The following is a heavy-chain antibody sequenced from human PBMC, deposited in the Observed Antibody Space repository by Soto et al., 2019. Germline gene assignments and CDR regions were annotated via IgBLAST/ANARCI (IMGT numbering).Heavy chain of an antibody. D-gene: IGHD6-19*01. J-gene: IGHJ3*02. V-gene: IGHV3-23*01. Sequence: PGGSLRLSCAASGFTFSSYTINWVRQAPGKGLEWVSAISGSGGSTYYADSVKGRFTIARDNAKNTLYLQMNSLRAEDTAVYYCAKENYGSGWYEGGAFDIWGQGIMVTVSS. CDR2: ISGSGGST. CDR1: GFTFSSYT. CDR3: AKENYGSGWYEGGAFDI.